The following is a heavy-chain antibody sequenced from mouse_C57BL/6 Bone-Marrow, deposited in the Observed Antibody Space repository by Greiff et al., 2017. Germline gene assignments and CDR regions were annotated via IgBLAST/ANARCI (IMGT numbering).Heavy chain of an antibody. Sequence: QVQLQQPGAELVRPGTSVKLSCKASGYTFTSYWMHWVKQRPGQGLEWIGVIDPSDSYTNYNQKFKGKATLTVDTSSSTAYMQLSSLTSEDYAVYYCARSNWDVDYWGQGTTLTVSS. CDR2: IDPSDSYT. CDR3: ARSNWDVDY. D-gene: IGHD4-1*01. V-gene: IGHV1-59*01. CDR1: GYTFTSYW. J-gene: IGHJ2*01.